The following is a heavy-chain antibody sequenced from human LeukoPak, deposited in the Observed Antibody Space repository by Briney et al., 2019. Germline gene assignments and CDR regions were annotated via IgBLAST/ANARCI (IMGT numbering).Heavy chain of an antibody. Sequence: SETLSLTCAVYGGSFSGYYWSWIRQPPGKGLEWIGEINHSGSTNYNPSLKSRVTISVDTSKNQFSLKLSSVTAADTAVYYCARGGTAYGSGSYYKGLTDYWGQGTLVTVSS. CDR1: GGSFSGYY. V-gene: IGHV4-34*01. J-gene: IGHJ4*02. D-gene: IGHD3-10*01. CDR3: ARGGTAYGSGSYYKGLTDY. CDR2: INHSGST.